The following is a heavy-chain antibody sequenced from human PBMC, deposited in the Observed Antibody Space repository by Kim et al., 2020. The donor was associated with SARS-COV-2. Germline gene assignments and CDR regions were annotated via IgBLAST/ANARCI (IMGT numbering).Heavy chain of an antibody. D-gene: IGHD1-20*01. Sequence: ASVKVSCKASGYTFTNYAMNWVRQAPGQGLEWMGWIHTNTGNPTYAEGFTGRFVFSLDTSVSTAYLQIGSLTAEDTAVYYCARVGYSWNQNWGIEYWGQGSLVAVSS. J-gene: IGHJ1*01. V-gene: IGHV7-4-1*01. CDR3: ARVGYSWNQNWGIEY. CDR1: GYTFTNYA. CDR2: IHTNTGNP.